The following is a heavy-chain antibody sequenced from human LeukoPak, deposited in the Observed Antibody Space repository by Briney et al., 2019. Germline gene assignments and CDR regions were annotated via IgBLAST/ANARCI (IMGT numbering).Heavy chain of an antibody. D-gene: IGHD3-22*01. Sequence: PGGSLRLSCAASGFTVSSNYMSWVRQAPGKGLEWVSVIYSGGSTYYADSVKGRFTISRDNSKNTLYLQMNSLRAEDTAVYYCASSNYYDSSGYYPGFDCWGQGTLVTVSS. V-gene: IGHV3-66*01. CDR3: ASSNYYDSSGYYPGFDC. CDR2: IYSGGST. CDR1: GFTVSSNY. J-gene: IGHJ4*02.